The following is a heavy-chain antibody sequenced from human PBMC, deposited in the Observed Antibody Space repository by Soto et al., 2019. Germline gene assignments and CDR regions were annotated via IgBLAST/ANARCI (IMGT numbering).Heavy chain of an antibody. V-gene: IGHV1-69*01. D-gene: IGHD2-2*01. J-gene: IGHJ6*02. Sequence: QVQLVQSGAEVKKPGSSVKVSCKASGGTFGSYAISWVRQAPGQGPEWMGGIIPITGTANYAQKFQGRVTITADESTSTASMQLSSLRSEDTAVYYCARSQGSSTSLEIYYYYYYGMDVWGQETTVTVSS. CDR2: IIPITGTA. CDR1: GGTFGSYA. CDR3: ARSQGSSTSLEIYYYYYYGMDV.